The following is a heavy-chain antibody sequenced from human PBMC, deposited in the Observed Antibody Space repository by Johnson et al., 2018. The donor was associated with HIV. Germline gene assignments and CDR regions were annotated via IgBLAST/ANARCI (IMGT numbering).Heavy chain of an antibody. CDR3: ARGGLGYQNIHDPFDI. CDR2: INWNGGSR. CDR1: GFIFDDYG. Sequence: VQLVESGGGLVQPGGSLRLSCAASGFIFDDYGMSWVRQAPGKGVEWVSGINWNGGSRGYADSVKGRFSSSRDNAKNSLYLQMNSLRVEDTALYYCARGGLGYQNIHDPFDIWGQGTMVTVSS. D-gene: IGHD3-16*02. V-gene: IGHV3-20*04. J-gene: IGHJ3*02.